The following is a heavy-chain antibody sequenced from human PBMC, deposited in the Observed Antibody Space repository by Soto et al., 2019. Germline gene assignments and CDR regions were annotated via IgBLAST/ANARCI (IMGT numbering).Heavy chain of an antibody. V-gene: IGHV3-7*03. J-gene: IGHJ4*02. Sequence: GGSLRLSCAASGFTFSSYWMSWVRQAPGKGLEWVANIKQDGSEKYYVDSVKGRFTISRDNAKNSLYLQMNSLGAEDTAVYYCARDRATKAFDYWGQGTLVTVSS. CDR1: GFTFSSYW. CDR3: ARDRATKAFDY. CDR2: IKQDGSEK. D-gene: IGHD5-12*01.